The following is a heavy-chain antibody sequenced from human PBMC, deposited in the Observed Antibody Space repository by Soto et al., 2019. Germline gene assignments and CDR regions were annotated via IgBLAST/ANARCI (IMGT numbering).Heavy chain of an antibody. V-gene: IGHV1-69*02. J-gene: IGHJ4*02. D-gene: IGHD2-15*01. Sequence: QVQLVQSGAEVKKPGSSVKVSCKASGGTFSSYTISWVRQAPGQGLEWMGRIIPILGIANYAQKFQGRVTITADKSTSTAYMELSSLRSEDTAVYYCARLNPQSMVVVAATPEDYWGQGTLVTVSS. CDR2: IIPILGIA. CDR1: GGTFSSYT. CDR3: ARLNPQSMVVVAATPEDY.